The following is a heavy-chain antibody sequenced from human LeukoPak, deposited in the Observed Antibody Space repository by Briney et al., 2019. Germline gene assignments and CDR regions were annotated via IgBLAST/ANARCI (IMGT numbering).Heavy chain of an antibody. V-gene: IGHV4-34*01. J-gene: IGHJ6*03. CDR3: ARVHGSGSYYKIYYYYYMDV. CDR1: GGSFSGYY. Sequence: SETLSPTCAVYGGSFSGYYWSWIRQPPGKGLEWIGEINHSGSTNYNPSLKSRVTISVDTSKNQFSLKLSSVTAADTAVYYCARVHGSGSYYKIYYYYYMDVWGKGTTVTISS. CDR2: INHSGST. D-gene: IGHD3-10*01.